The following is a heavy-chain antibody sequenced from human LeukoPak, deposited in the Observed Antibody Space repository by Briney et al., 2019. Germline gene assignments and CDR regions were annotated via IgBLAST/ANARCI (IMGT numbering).Heavy chain of an antibody. CDR3: ARGGVVPADNWFDP. D-gene: IGHD3-3*01. CDR2: INTYNGNT. J-gene: IGHJ5*02. Sequence: ASVRVSCKTSGYIFVNFGISWVRQAPGQGLEWMGWINTYNGNTDYARKFQGRVTMTTDTSTNTVYMEMRSLRSDDTAVYYCARGGVVPADNWFDPWGQGTLVTVSS. V-gene: IGHV1-18*01. CDR1: GYIFVNFG.